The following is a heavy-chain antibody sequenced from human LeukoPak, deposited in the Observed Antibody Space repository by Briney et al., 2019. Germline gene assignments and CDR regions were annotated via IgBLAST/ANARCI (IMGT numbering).Heavy chain of an antibody. CDR3: ARENCDSTTCYKTIDY. Sequence: GGSLRLSCAASGFTFSIYAMHWVRQAPGKGLEYVSAITSNGGSAYYANSMKGRFTISRDNSKNTLYLQMGSLRAEDMAVYYCARENCDSTTCYKTIDYWGQGTLVTVSS. V-gene: IGHV3-64*01. D-gene: IGHD2-2*02. CDR1: GFTFSIYA. CDR2: ITSNGGSA. J-gene: IGHJ4*02.